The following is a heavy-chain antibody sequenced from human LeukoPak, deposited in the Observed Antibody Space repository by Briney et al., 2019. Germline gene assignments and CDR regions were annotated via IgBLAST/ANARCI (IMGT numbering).Heavy chain of an antibody. CDR3: AKSGGYGLIDY. CDR1: GGSISSYY. V-gene: IGHV4-59*08. J-gene: IGHJ4*02. Sequence: SETLSLTCTVSGGSISSYYWSWIRQPPGKGLEWIGYIYYSGTTNYNPSLKSRVTISVDTSKNQFSLRLNSVTAADTAMYYCAKSGGYGLIDYWGQGTRVTVSS. CDR2: IYYSGTT. D-gene: IGHD1-26*01.